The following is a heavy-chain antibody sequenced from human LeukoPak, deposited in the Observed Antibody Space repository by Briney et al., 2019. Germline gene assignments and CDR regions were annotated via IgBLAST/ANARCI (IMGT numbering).Heavy chain of an antibody. Sequence: GGSLRLSCAASGFTFSSYAMSWVRQAPGKGLEWVSTISGSGGSTYYANSVEGRFTISRDNSKNTLYLQMNSLRGEDTAVYYCAKYSYGSTYYYYMDVWGKGTTVTVSS. D-gene: IGHD5-18*01. V-gene: IGHV3-23*01. CDR3: AKYSYGSTYYYYMDV. CDR2: ISGSGGST. CDR1: GFTFSSYA. J-gene: IGHJ6*03.